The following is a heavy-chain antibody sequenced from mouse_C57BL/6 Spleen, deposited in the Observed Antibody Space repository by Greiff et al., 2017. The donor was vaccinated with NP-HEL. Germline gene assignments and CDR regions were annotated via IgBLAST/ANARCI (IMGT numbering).Heavy chain of an antibody. V-gene: IGHV1-26*01. J-gene: IGHJ3*01. CDR1: GYTFTDYY. D-gene: IGHD2-5*01. Sequence: VQLQQSGPELVKPGASVKISCKASGYTFTDYYMNWVKQSHGKSLEWIGDINPNNGGTSYNQKFKGKATLTVDKSSSTAYMELRSLTSEDSAVYYCAREYYSKRGAWFAYWGQGTLVTVSA. CDR3: AREYYSKRGAWFAY. CDR2: INPNNGGT.